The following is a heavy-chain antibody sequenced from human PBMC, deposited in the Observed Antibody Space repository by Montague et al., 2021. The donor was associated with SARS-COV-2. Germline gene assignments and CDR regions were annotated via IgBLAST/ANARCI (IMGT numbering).Heavy chain of an antibody. CDR1: GVVVLRRRS. D-gene: IGHD3-3*01. J-gene: IGHJ4*02. Sequence: SETLSLTCTVSGVVVLRRRSGAHTSELPSLAQHVFRLLHQNGSTTYNPSLKSRVTISVDQSKNQLSLTLTSLTAADTAVYYCARAQKTISGMLIPPYYFDFWGQGTLVTVSS. V-gene: IGHV4-39*07. CDR2: LHQNGST. CDR3: ARAQKTISGMLIPPYYFDF.